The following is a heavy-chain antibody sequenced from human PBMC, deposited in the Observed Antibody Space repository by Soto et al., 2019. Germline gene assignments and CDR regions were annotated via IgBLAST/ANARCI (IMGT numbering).Heavy chain of an antibody. CDR2: INPNSGGT. Sequence: VASVKVSCKASGYTFTGYYMHWVRQAPGQGLEWMGWINPNSGGTNYAQKFQGWVTMTRDTSISTAYMELSRLRSDATAVYYCARQWVSYGMDVWGPGTTVTLSS. V-gene: IGHV1-2*04. D-gene: IGHD1-26*01. CDR3: ARQWVSYGMDV. CDR1: GYTFTGYY. J-gene: IGHJ6*02.